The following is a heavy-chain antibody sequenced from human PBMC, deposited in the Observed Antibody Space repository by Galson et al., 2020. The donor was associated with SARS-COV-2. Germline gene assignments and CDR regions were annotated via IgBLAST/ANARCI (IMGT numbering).Heavy chain of an antibody. J-gene: IGHJ6*02. V-gene: IGHV5-51*01. CDR3: ARHAGYSYGYPHEVRGRANYCGMDV. CDR1: GYSFTSYW. D-gene: IGHD5-18*01. CDR2: IYPGDYET. Sequence: GESPKISCKGSGYSFTSYWIRWVRQMPGKGLEWMGIIYPGDYETTYSTFFQGQVTISADKSISTAYLQWSSLKGSDTAMYYCARHAGYSYGYPHEVRGRANYCGMDVWGQGTTLTVSS.